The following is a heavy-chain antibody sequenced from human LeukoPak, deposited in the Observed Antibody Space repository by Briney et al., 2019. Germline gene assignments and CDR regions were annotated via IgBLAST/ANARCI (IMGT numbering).Heavy chain of an antibody. V-gene: IGHV3-15*01. D-gene: IGHD6-13*01. J-gene: IGHJ6*02. Sequence: GGSLRLSCAASGFTFSSYSMNWVRQAPGKGLEWVGRIKSKTDGGTTDYAAPVKGRFTISRDDSRNTLYLQMNSLKTEDTAVYYCTSCYSWYCYYYYAMDVWGQGTTVTVSS. CDR3: TSCYSWYCYYYYAMDV. CDR1: GFTFSSYS. CDR2: IKSKTDGGTT.